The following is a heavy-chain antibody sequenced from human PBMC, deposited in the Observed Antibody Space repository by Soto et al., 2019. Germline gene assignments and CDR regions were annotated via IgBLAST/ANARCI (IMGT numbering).Heavy chain of an antibody. CDR2: IYYSGST. D-gene: IGHD3-9*01. CDR3: SSRCRSIFYF. CDR1: GGSISSYY. Sequence: SETLSLTCTVSGGSISSYYWSWIRQPPGKGLEWIGYIYYSGSTNYNPSLKSRGTISVDTSKNQFSLKLSSVTAADTSFFYCSSRCRSIFYFCGQGSLVPGSS. V-gene: IGHV4-59*08. J-gene: IGHJ4*02.